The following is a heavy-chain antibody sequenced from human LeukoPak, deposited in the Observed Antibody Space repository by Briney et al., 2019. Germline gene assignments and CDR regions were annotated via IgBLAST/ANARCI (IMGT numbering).Heavy chain of an antibody. J-gene: IGHJ5*02. D-gene: IGHD3-22*01. CDR3: AREGQGSGYDWFDP. V-gene: IGHV4-61*01. CDR1: GYSISSGYY. Sequence: SEALSLTCPVSGYSISSGYYWSWIRQPPGKGLEWIGYIYYSGSTNYNPSLKSRVTMSVDTSKNQFSLKLSSVTAADTAVYYCAREGQGSGYDWFDPWGQGTLVTVSS. CDR2: IYYSGST.